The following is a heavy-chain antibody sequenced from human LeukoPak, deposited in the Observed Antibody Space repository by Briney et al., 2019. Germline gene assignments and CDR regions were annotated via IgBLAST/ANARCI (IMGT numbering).Heavy chain of an antibody. CDR2: INRDGSRT. CDR1: GFTFSNHW. V-gene: IGHV3-74*01. D-gene: IGHD6-25*01. Sequence: GGSLRLSCAASGFTFSNHWMHWIRQAPGKGLMWVSRINRDGSRTDYADSVKGRFTISKDSSKTILYLQMNSLRAEDAAVYFCAKGSAAGRPYYFDYWGQGTLVTVSS. CDR3: AKGSAAGRPYYFDY. J-gene: IGHJ4*02.